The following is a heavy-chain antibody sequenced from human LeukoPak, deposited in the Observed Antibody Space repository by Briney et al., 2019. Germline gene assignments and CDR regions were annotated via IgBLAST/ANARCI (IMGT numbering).Heavy chain of an antibody. J-gene: IGHJ3*02. V-gene: IGHV4-61*02. CDR2: IYTSGST. Sequence: SETLSLTCTVSGGSISSGSYYWSWIRQPAGKGLEWIGRIYTSGSTNYNPSLKSRVTISVDTSKNQFSLKLSSVTAADTAVHYCARVQVGAAAFDIWGQGTMVTVSS. CDR1: GGSISSGSYY. CDR3: ARVQVGAAAFDI. D-gene: IGHD1-26*01.